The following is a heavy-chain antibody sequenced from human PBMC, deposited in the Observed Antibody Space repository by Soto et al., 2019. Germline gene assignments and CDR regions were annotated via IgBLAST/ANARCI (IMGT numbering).Heavy chain of an antibody. CDR2: ISAYNGYT. CDR1: GYTFTSYG. Sequence: QVQLVQSGPVVKKPGASVKVSCKASGYTFTSYGISWLRQAPGQGLEWMGWISAYNGYTDYAQKVQGRVTMTTDTSRTTDYRELRRLRSDDTAVYYCARVRAELGFCSGRSCLPNYFGMDVWGQGTTVTVSS. D-gene: IGHD2-15*01. V-gene: IGHV1-18*01. CDR3: ARVRAELGFCSGRSCLPNYFGMDV. J-gene: IGHJ6*02.